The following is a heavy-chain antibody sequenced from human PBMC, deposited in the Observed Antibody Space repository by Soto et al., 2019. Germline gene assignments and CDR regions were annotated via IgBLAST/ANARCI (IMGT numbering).Heavy chain of an antibody. Sequence: EVQLVESGGGLVQPGGSLRLSCAASGFTFSSYDMHWVRQATGKGLEWVSAIGTAGDTYYPGSVKGRFTISRENAKNSLYLQMNSLRAGDTAVYYCARGGYCSSTICYSSAFHIWGQGTMVTVSS. CDR2: IGTAGDT. D-gene: IGHD2-2*01. CDR3: ARGGYCSSTICYSSAFHI. J-gene: IGHJ3*02. CDR1: GFTFSSYD. V-gene: IGHV3-13*04.